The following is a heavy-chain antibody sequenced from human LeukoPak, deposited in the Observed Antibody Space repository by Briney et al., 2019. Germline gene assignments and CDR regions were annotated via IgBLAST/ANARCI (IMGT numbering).Heavy chain of an antibody. CDR3: ARHWHGDYEGGPDYYYYMDV. Sequence: GGSLKISFKGSGYRFTSYWIGWVRRMPGKGLEWMGIIYPGDSDTRYSPSFQGQVTISADKSISTAYLQWSSLKASDTAMYYCARHWHGDYEGGPDYYYYMDVWGKGTTVTVSS. D-gene: IGHD4-17*01. V-gene: IGHV5-51*01. J-gene: IGHJ6*03. CDR1: GYRFTSYW. CDR2: IYPGDSDT.